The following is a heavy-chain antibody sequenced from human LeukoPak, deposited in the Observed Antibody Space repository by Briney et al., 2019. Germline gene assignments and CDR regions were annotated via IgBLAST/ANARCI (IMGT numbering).Heavy chain of an antibody. J-gene: IGHJ4*02. CDR2: IYYSGST. V-gene: IGHV4-39*01. CDR3: ARKYSSSWYPRGYYFDY. CDR1: GGSISSSSYY. Sequence: SETLSLTCTVSGGSISSSSYYWGWIRQPPGKGLEWIGSIYYSGSTFYNPSLKSRVTISVDTSKNQFSLKLSSVTAADTALYYCARKYSSSWYPRGYYFDYWGQGTLVTVSS. D-gene: IGHD6-13*01.